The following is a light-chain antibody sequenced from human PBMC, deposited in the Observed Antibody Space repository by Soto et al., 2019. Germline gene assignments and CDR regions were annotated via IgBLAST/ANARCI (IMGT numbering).Light chain of an antibody. V-gene: IGLV2-14*01. CDR2: EVS. CDR3: SPYTSSSTYV. CDR1: SSDVGTYNY. Sequence: QSALAQPASVSGSPGQSITISCTGTSSDVGTYNYVSWYQLHPGKAPKLMVYEVSNRPSGVSNRFSGSKSGNTASLTISGLQAEDEADYHCSPYTSSSTYVFGTGTKVTVL. J-gene: IGLJ1*01.